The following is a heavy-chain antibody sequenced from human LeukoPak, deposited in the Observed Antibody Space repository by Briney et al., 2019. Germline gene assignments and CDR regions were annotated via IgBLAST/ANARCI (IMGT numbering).Heavy chain of an antibody. V-gene: IGHV1-24*01. CDR1: GYTLTELS. J-gene: IGHJ4*02. Sequence: GASVKVSCKVSGYTLTELSMHWVRQAPGKGLEWMGGFDPEDGETIYAQKFQGRVTMTEDTSTDTAYMELSSLRSEDTAVYYCATGNYYDSSGYYSRDYWGQGTLVTVSS. CDR3: ATGNYYDSSGYYSRDY. D-gene: IGHD3-22*01. CDR2: FDPEDGET.